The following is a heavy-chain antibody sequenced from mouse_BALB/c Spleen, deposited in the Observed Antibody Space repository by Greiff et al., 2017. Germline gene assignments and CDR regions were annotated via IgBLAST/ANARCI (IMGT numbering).Heavy chain of an antibody. CDR2: ISDGGSYT. CDR1: GFTFSDYY. Sequence: EVKLVESGGGLVKPGGSLKLSCAASGFTFSDYYMYWVRQTPEKRLEWVATISDGGSYTYYPDSVKGRFTISRDNAKNNLYLQMSSLKSEDTAMYYCARDGDYYGSRAYAMDYWGQGTSVTVSS. CDR3: ARDGDYYGSRAYAMDY. V-gene: IGHV5-4*02. D-gene: IGHD1-1*01. J-gene: IGHJ4*01.